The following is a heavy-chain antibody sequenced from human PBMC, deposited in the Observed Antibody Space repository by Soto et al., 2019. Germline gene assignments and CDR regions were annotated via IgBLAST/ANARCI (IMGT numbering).Heavy chain of an antibody. V-gene: IGHV1-18*01. J-gene: IGHJ6*02. CDR3: ARDGFYSSGWYQCYYYGMDV. CDR1: GYTFTSYG. CDR2: ISAYNGNT. D-gene: IGHD6-19*01. Sequence: EASVKVSCKASGYTFTSYGISWVRQAPGQGLEWMGWISAYNGNTNYAQKLQGRVTMTTDTSTSTAYMELRSLRSDDTAVYYCARDGFYSSGWYQCYYYGMDVWGQGTTVTVSS.